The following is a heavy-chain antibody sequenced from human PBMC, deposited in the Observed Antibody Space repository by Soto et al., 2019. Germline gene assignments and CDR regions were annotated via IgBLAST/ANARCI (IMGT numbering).Heavy chain of an antibody. CDR1: GGSISSGGYY. V-gene: IGHV4-31*03. Sequence: SETLSLTCTVSGGSISSGGYYWSWIRQHPGKGLEWIGYIYYSGSTYYNPSLKSRVTISVDTSKNQFSLKLSSVTAADTAVYYCARDPLKAFVPYFDYWGQGTLVTVSS. CDR2: IYYSGST. CDR3: ARDPLKAFVPYFDY. D-gene: IGHD3-3*02. J-gene: IGHJ4*02.